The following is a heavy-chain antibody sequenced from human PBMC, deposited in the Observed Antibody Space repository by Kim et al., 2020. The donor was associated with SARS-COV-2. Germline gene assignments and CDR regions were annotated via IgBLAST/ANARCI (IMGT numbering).Heavy chain of an antibody. CDR1: GFTFSSYG. CDR2: ISYDGSNK. D-gene: IGHD2-15*01. Sequence: GGSLRLSCAASGFTFSSYGMHWVRQAPGKGLEWVAVISYDGSNKYYADSVKGRFTISRDNSKNTLYLQMNSLRAEDTAVYYCAKTADIVVVVAAFGAFDIWGQGTMVTVSS. V-gene: IGHV3-30*18. CDR3: AKTADIVVVVAAFGAFDI. J-gene: IGHJ3*02.